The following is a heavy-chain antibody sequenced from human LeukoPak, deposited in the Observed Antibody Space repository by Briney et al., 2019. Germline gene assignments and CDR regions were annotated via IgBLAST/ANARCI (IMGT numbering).Heavy chain of an antibody. CDR3: ARDPYYDSSGY. V-gene: IGHV3-21*01. Sequence: PGGSLRLSCAASGFTFSSYSMNWVRQAPGKGLEWVSSISSSSSYTYYADSVKGRFTISRDNAKNSLYLQMNSLRAEDTAVYYCARDPYYDSSGYWGQGTLVTVSS. CDR1: GFTFSSYS. CDR2: ISSSSSYT. J-gene: IGHJ4*02. D-gene: IGHD3-22*01.